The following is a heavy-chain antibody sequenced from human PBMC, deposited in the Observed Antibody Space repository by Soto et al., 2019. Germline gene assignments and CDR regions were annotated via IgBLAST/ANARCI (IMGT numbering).Heavy chain of an antibody. J-gene: IGHJ4*01. CDR1: GFTFSNYW. V-gene: IGHV3-74*01. Sequence: GSLRLSCAASGFTFSNYWMHWVRQVPGRGLVWVSRISHDGSGTSYADSVKGRFTISRANAKNTVYLQMNTLRAEDTAVYYCGSVFENWGHGTLVTVSS. CDR2: ISHDGSGT. CDR3: GSVFEN.